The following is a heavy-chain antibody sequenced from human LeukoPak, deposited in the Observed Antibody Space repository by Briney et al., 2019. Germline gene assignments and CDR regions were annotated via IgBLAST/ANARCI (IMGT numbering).Heavy chain of an antibody. V-gene: IGHV3-11*01. CDR1: GFPFSDYY. CDR3: ARSRSGQY. Sequence: GGSLRLSCSSSGFPFSDYYMSWIRHAPGKGLERVSYMSSSGSVIYLADSVKGRFTISRDNAKNSLYLQMNNLRVEDTAMYYCARSRSGQYWGQGTLVTVSS. D-gene: IGHD3-3*01. J-gene: IGHJ4*02. CDR2: MSSSGSVI.